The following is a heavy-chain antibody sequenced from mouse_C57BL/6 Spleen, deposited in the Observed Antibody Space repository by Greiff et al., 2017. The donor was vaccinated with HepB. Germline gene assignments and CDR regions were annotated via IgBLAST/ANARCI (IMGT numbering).Heavy chain of an antibody. V-gene: IGHV1-64*01. J-gene: IGHJ4*01. D-gene: IGHD1-1*01. CDR1: GYTFTSYW. CDR2: IHPNSGST. Sequence: VQLQQPGAELVKPGASVKLSCKASGYTFTSYWMHWVKQRPGQGLEWIGMIHPNSGSTNYNEKFKSKATLTVDKSSSTAYMQLSSLTSEDSAVYYCARYGSSYGAMDYWGQGTSVTVSS. CDR3: ARYGSSYGAMDY.